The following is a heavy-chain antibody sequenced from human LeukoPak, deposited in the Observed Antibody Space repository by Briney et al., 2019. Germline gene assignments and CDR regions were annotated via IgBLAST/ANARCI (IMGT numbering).Heavy chain of an antibody. J-gene: IGHJ4*02. CDR2: ISSSGSTI. D-gene: IGHD1-14*01. V-gene: IGHV3-48*03. CDR1: GFTFSSYE. CDR3: ARGESGIFDY. Sequence: GGSLRLSCAASGFTFSSYEMNWVRQAPGKGLEWVSYISSSGSTIYYADSVKGRFTISRDNGKNSLYLQMNSLRAEDTAVYYCARGESGIFDYWGQGTLATVSS.